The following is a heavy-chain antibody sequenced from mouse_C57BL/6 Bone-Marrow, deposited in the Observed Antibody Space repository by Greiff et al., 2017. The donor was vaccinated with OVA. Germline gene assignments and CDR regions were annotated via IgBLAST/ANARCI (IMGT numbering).Heavy chain of an antibody. CDR2: IRSKSNNYAT. V-gene: IGHV10-1*01. CDR1: GFSFNTYA. D-gene: IGHD4-1*01. CDR3: VRQGANWYYFDY. Sequence: EVKLVESGGGLVQPKGSLKLSCAASGFSFNTYAMNWVRQAPGKGLEWVARIRSKSNNYATYYADSVKDRFTISRDDSESMLYLQMNNLKTEDTAMYYCVRQGANWYYFDYWGQGTTLTVSS. J-gene: IGHJ2*01.